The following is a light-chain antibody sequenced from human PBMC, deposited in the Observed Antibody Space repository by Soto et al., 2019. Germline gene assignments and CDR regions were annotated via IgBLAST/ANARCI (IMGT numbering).Light chain of an antibody. CDR1: QDIRDD. CDR3: QQYSTYST. V-gene: IGKV1-6*01. CDR2: AAS. Sequence: AIQMTQSPSSLSASVGDRVTITCRSSQDIRDDLSWYQQRPGRAPKLLLFAASRLEGGVPSRFSGSYSGRDFTLTISGLQPDDFATYYCQQYSTYSTFGQGTK. J-gene: IGKJ1*01.